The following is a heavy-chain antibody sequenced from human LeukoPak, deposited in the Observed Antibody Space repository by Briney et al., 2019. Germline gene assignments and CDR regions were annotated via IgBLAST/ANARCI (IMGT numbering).Heavy chain of an antibody. CDR2: NNPNSGST. D-gene: IGHD3-10*01. V-gene: IGHV1-2*02. CDR1: GYTFTGYY. J-gene: IGHJ4*02. CDR3: ARGTYYYGSGSYY. Sequence: ASVKVSCKAFGYTFTGYYIHWVRQAPGQGLEWMGWNNPNSGSTNYAQKFQGRVTMTRDTSISTTYMEVSRLRSDDTAVYYCARGTYYYGSGSYYWGQGTLVTVSS.